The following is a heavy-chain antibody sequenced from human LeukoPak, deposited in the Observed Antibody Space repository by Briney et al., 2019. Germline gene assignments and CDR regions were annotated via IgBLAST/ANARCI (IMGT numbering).Heavy chain of an antibody. CDR2: ISYDGSNK. CDR1: GFTFSSYG. CDR3: AKDRRAYYDILTGYYDTFDY. J-gene: IGHJ4*02. V-gene: IGHV3-30*18. Sequence: PGRSLRLSCAASGFTFSSYGMHWVRQAPGKGLEWVAVISYDGSNKYYADSVKGRFTISRDNSKNTLYLQMNSLRAEDTAVYYCAKDRRAYYDILTGYYDTFDYWGQGTLVTVSS. D-gene: IGHD3-9*01.